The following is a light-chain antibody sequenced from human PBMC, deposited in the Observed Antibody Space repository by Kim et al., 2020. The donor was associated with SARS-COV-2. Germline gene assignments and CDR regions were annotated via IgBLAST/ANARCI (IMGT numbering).Light chain of an antibody. CDR1: RSNIGAGYD. Sequence: QSVLTQPPSVSEAPGQRVTISCTGSRSNIGAGYDVHWYQQLPGTAPKLLIYGNTKRPSWVPDRFSGSKSGSSASLAITGLQGEDEADYYCQSYDSSLSGLVFGGGTQLTVL. J-gene: IGLJ3*02. CDR3: QSYDSSLSGLV. CDR2: GNT. V-gene: IGLV1-40*01.